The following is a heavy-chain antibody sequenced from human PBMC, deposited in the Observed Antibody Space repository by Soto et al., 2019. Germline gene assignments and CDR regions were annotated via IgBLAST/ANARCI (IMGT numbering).Heavy chain of an antibody. CDR3: LGDAFDI. J-gene: IGHJ3*02. CDR2: ISGSGGST. Sequence: PGGSLRLSCAASGFTFNGYAMHWVHQAPGKGLEWVSAISGSGGSTYYADSVKGRFTISRDNSKNTLYLQMNSLRAEDTAVYYCLGDAFDIWGQGTMVTVSS. V-gene: IGHV3-23*01. CDR1: GFTFNGYA.